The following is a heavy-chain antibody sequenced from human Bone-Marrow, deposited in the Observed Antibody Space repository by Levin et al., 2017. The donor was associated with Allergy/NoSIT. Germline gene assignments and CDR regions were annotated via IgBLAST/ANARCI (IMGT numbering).Heavy chain of an antibody. V-gene: IGHV3-74*01. CDR2: INSDGSST. CDR1: GFTFSSYW. J-gene: IGHJ4*02. Sequence: HSGGSLRLSCAASGFTFSSYWMHWVRQGPGKGLVWVARINSDGSSTTYADSVKGRFTISRDNAKNTLYLQVNSLRAEDTAVYYCARANGGNREFDFWGQGTLATVSS. D-gene: IGHD4-23*01. CDR3: ARANGGNREFDF.